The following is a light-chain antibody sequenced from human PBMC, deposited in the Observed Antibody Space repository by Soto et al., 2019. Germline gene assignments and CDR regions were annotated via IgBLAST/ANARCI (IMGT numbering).Light chain of an antibody. V-gene: IGLV2-14*01. CDR2: EVS. CDR3: SSFTSTSTLV. Sequence: QSALTQPASVSGSPGQSITISCTGTSNDVGGYNYVSWFQQHPGKAPKLLIFEVSNRPSGVSHRFSGSKSGNTASLTISGLQAEDEADYYCSSFTSTSTLVFGTGTKVTVL. CDR1: SNDVGGYNY. J-gene: IGLJ1*01.